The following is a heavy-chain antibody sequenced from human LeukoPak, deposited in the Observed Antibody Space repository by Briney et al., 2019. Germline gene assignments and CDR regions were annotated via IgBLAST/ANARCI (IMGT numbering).Heavy chain of an antibody. CDR3: SRESGAFCPFGY. CDR2: VSLSGLT. J-gene: IGHJ4*02. Sequence: SGTLSLTCGVSGGSITSTNWWSWVRRPPGQGLEWIGEVSLSGLTNYNPSLSSRVIMALDTSKNHLSLHLTSVTAADTAIYYCSRESGAFCPFGYWGQGTLVIVPP. V-gene: IGHV4-4*02. D-gene: IGHD1-26*01. CDR1: GGSITSTNW.